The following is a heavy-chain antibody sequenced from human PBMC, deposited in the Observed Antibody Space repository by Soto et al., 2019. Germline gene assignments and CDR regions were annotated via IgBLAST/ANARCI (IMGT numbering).Heavy chain of an antibody. J-gene: IGHJ4*02. V-gene: IGHV1-3*01. CDR3: AREYRHNGNYYGSY. D-gene: IGHD1-26*01. CDR2: INPANGDT. CDR1: GYTFTHFV. Sequence: QVQLVQSGAEVKKPRASVKVSCKASGYTFTHFVIQWVRQAPGQRLEWLGWINPANGDTQYSQTRQGRVTITSDTSASTVYMELSSLSSRDTAVYYCAREYRHNGNYYGSYWGQGTLVTVSS.